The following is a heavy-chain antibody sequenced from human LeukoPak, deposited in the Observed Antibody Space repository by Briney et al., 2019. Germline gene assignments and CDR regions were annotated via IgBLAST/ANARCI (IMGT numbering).Heavy chain of an antibody. CDR1: GYTFTTYY. Sequence: ASVRDSSKASGYTFTTYYLHWVRQALRQGVEWMGLINPSGGSTSYAQKFQGRVTMTRDTSTSTVYMELSSLRSEDTAVYYCARIIAASAPWDYWGQGTLVTVSS. J-gene: IGHJ4*02. D-gene: IGHD6-13*01. CDR2: INPSGGST. V-gene: IGHV1-46*01. CDR3: ARIIAASAPWDY.